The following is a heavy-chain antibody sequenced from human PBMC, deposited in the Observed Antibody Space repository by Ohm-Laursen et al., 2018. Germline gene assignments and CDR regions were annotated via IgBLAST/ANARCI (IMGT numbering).Heavy chain of an antibody. Sequence: TLSLTCTVSGGSISSYYWSWIRQPAGKGLEWIGRIYTSGSTNYNPSLKSRVTISVDTSKNQFSLKLSSVTAADTAVYYCARQESSGWYPDYWGQGTLVTVSS. CDR1: GGSISSYY. CDR2: IYTSGST. J-gene: IGHJ4*02. D-gene: IGHD6-19*01. V-gene: IGHV4-4*07. CDR3: ARQESSGWYPDY.